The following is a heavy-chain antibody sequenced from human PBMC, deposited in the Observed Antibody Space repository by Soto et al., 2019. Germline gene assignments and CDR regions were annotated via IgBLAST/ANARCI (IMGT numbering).Heavy chain of an antibody. V-gene: IGHV1-2*02. CDR2: INPNSGGT. CDR1: GYTFTGYY. D-gene: IGHD6-6*01. Sequence: ASVKVSCKASGYTFTGYYMHWVRQAPGQGLEWMGWINPNSGGTNYAQKFQGRVTMTRDMSISTAYMELSRLRSDDTAVYYCARVLAARPSRDDAFDIWGQATIVTV. J-gene: IGHJ3*02. CDR3: ARVLAARPSRDDAFDI.